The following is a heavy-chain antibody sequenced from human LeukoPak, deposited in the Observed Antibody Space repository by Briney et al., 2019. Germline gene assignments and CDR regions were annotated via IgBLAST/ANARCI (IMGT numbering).Heavy chain of an antibody. J-gene: IGHJ6*02. CDR3: ARGYCSGGSCYSAPYYYYGMDV. D-gene: IGHD2-15*01. CDR2: ISYDGSNK. CDR1: GFTFSSYA. V-gene: IGHV3-30-3*01. Sequence: PGGSLRLSCAASGFTFSSYAMHWVRQAPGKGLEWVAVISYDGSNKYYADSVKGRFTISRDNSKNTLYLQMNSLGAEDTAVYYCARGYCSGGSCYSAPYYYYGMDVRGQGTTVTVSS.